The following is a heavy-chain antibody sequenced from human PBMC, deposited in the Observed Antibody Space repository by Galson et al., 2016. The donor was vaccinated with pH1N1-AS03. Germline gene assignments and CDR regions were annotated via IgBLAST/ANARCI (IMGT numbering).Heavy chain of an antibody. D-gene: IGHD6-19*01. CDR2: IIGAGGVP. J-gene: IGHJ4*02. Sequence: GSLRLSCAASGFTFSSYAMSWVRQAPGKGLEWVASIIGAGGVPYYAGSVKGRFAVSRDTSENTVYLQLDRLRAEDTAVYYCAKDKEAVADRRGYFFDDWGQGTLVTVSS. V-gene: IGHV3-23*01. CDR3: AKDKEAVADRRGYFFDD. CDR1: GFTFSSYA.